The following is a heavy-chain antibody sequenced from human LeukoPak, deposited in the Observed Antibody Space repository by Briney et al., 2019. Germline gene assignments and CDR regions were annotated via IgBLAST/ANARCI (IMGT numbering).Heavy chain of an antibody. Sequence: ASVKVSCKASGYTFTSYYMHWVRQAPGQGLEWMGIINPSGGSTSYAQKFQGRVTMTRDTSTSTVYMELSSLRSEDTAVYHCAREGSSGWHFDYWGQGTLVTVSS. J-gene: IGHJ4*02. CDR1: GYTFTSYY. V-gene: IGHV1-46*01. CDR2: INPSGGST. D-gene: IGHD6-19*01. CDR3: AREGSSGWHFDY.